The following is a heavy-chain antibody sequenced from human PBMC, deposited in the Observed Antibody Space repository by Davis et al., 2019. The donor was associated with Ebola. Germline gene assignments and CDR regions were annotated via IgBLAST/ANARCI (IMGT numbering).Heavy chain of an antibody. D-gene: IGHD3-3*01. V-gene: IGHV4-34*01. CDR3: ARVNYDFWSGYANWFDP. Sequence: SETLSLTCAVYGGSFSGYYWSWIRQPPGKGLEWIGEIYHSGSTNYNPSLKSRVTISVDTSKNQFSLKLSSVTAADTAVYYCARVNYDFWSGYANWFDPWGQGTLVTVSS. CDR1: GGSFSGYY. CDR2: IYHSGST. J-gene: IGHJ5*02.